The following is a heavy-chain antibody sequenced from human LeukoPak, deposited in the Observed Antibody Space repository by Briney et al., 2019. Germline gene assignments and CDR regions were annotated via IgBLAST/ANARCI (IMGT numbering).Heavy chain of an antibody. Sequence: PGRSLRLSCAASGFTFDDYAMHWVRQAPGKGLEGVSGISWHCGSIGYADSVKGRFTISRDNAKTSLYLQMNSLRAEDTALYYCAKAASGSYLYDYGMDVWGQGTTVTVSS. CDR3: AKAASGSYLYDYGMDV. J-gene: IGHJ6*02. CDR2: ISWHCGSI. CDR1: GFTFDDYA. V-gene: IGHV3-9*01. D-gene: IGHD1-26*01.